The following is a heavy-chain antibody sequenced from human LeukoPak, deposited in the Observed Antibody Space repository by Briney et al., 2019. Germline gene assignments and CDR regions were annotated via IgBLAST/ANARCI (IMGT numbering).Heavy chain of an antibody. J-gene: IGHJ4*02. CDR3: ARDPRIAVTGKYFDY. V-gene: IGHV1-2*06. CDR1: GYTFTSYG. D-gene: IGHD6-19*01. Sequence: GASVKVSCKASGYTFTSYGISWVRQAPGQGLEWMGRINPSSGGTNYVQKFQGRVTMTRDTSISTVYLELGRLRSDDTAVYYCARDPRIAVTGKYFDYWGQGTLVTVSS. CDR2: INPSSGGT.